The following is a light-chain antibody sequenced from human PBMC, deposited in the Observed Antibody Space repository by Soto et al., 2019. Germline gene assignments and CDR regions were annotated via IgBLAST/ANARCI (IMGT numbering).Light chain of an antibody. Sequence: DIQMTQFPLSLSASVGDRVTISCRASQSISEWLAWYQQKPGRAPKLLIYHASRLGTGVPSRFSGRGSGTEFTLTISSLQADDYATFYCQQYHTDWTFGQGTKVDIK. J-gene: IGKJ1*01. CDR2: HAS. CDR3: QQYHTDWT. V-gene: IGKV1-5*01. CDR1: QSISEW.